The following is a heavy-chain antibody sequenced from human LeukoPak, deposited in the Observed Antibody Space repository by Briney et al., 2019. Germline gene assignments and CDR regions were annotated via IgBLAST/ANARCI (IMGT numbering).Heavy chain of an antibody. Sequence: ASVKVSCKASGYTFTSYAMHWVRQAPGQRLEWMGGIIPIFGTANYAQKFQGRVTITADESTSTAYMELSSLRSEDTAVYYCARGHRQYQLPYDAFDIWGQGTMVTVSS. CDR2: IIPIFGTA. CDR1: GYTFTSYA. J-gene: IGHJ3*02. D-gene: IGHD2-2*01. V-gene: IGHV1-69*13. CDR3: ARGHRQYQLPYDAFDI.